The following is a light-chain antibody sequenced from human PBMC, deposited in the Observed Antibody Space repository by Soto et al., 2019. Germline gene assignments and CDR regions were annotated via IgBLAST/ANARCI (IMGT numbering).Light chain of an antibody. Sequence: QSALTQPASVSGSPGQSITISCTGTSSDVGSYNLVSWYQQHPGKAPKLMIYEGSKRPSGVSNRCSGSNSGNTASLTISGLQDEDEADYYCCSYAGSSTYVVFGGGTKLTVL. CDR3: CSYAGSSTYVV. CDR2: EGS. V-gene: IGLV2-23*01. J-gene: IGLJ2*01. CDR1: SSDVGSYNL.